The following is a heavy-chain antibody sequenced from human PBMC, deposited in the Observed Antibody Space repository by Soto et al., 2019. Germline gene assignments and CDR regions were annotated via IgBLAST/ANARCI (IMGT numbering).Heavy chain of an antibody. D-gene: IGHD3-10*01. Sequence: PSETLSLTCSVSGGSMIEYFCSCIRHSAGKGLEWIGYIYYLGSTDYNPSLKSRVTISVDTSKRQFSLRLTSVTAADTAVYYCARDGYDGSGSPYPAYWGPGTQVTVSS. V-gene: IGHV4-59*01. CDR2: IYYLGST. CDR1: GGSMIEYF. CDR3: ARDGYDGSGSPYPAY. J-gene: IGHJ4*02.